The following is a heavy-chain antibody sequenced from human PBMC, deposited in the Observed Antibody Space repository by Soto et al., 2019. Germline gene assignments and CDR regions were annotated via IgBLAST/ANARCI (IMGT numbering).Heavy chain of an antibody. CDR2: IYSSGDT. Sequence: QMQLQESGPGLVKPSETLSLTCTVSGGSIRDCYWTWIRQPAGKGLEWIGRIYSSGDTFYNPSLISRVTMSVDMTKNQFSLYLSSVTAADTAVYYCARDHWTAVGGSWSYYMLDFWGQGILVTVSP. J-gene: IGHJ4*02. CDR1: GGSIRDCY. V-gene: IGHV4-4*07. CDR3: ARDHWTAVGGSWSYYMLDF. D-gene: IGHD3-10*01.